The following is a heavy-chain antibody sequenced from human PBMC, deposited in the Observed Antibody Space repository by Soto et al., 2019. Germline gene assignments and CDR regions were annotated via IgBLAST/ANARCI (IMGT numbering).Heavy chain of an antibody. CDR2: ISGSGGST. V-gene: IGHV3-23*01. D-gene: IGHD3-22*01. Sequence: EVQLLESGGGLVQPGGSLRLSCAASGFTFSSYAMSWVRQAPGKGLEWVSAISGSGGSTYYADSVKGRFTIPRDNSKNTLYLQMNSLRAEDTAVYYCAKDTTMIVVVPNFDYWGQGTLVTVSS. J-gene: IGHJ4*02. CDR1: GFTFSSYA. CDR3: AKDTTMIVVVPNFDY.